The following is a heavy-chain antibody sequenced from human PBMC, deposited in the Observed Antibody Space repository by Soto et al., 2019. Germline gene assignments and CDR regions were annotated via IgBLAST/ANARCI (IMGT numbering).Heavy chain of an antibody. CDR2: INHTGHT. J-gene: IGHJ4*02. CDR1: GGSFNDYY. Sequence: QVQLQQWGAGLLKPSETLSLTCAVYGGSFNDYYWSWIRQPPGKGLEWIGEINHTGHTNYNPSLKIRVTISVDTSKNQFSLKLTSVTAADTAVYYCARSGHLFGYWGQGILVTVSS. CDR3: ARSGHLFGY. D-gene: IGHD3-10*01. V-gene: IGHV4-34*01.